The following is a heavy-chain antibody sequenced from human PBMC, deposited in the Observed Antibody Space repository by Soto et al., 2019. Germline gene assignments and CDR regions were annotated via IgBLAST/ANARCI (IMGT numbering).Heavy chain of an antibody. CDR2: IKSKTDGGTT. Sequence: GGSLRLSCAASGFTFSNAWMSCVRQAPGKGLEWVGRIKSKTDGGTTDYAAPVKGRFTISRDDSKNTLYLQMNSLKTEDTAVYYCTTEIQRGGSYYWGQGTLVTVSS. V-gene: IGHV3-15*01. CDR1: GFTFSNAW. J-gene: IGHJ4*02. D-gene: IGHD1-26*01. CDR3: TTEIQRGGSYY.